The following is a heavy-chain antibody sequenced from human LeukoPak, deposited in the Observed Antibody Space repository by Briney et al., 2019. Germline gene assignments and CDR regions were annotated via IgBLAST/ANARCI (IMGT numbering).Heavy chain of an antibody. V-gene: IGHV4-59*01. CDR1: GGSISSYY. Sequence: SQTLSLTCTVSGGSISSYYWSWIRQPPGKGLEWIGYIYYSGSTNYNPSLKSRVTISVDTSKNQFSLKLSSVTAADTAVYYCARGPFDYWGQGTLVTVSS. CDR2: IYYSGST. J-gene: IGHJ4*02. CDR3: ARGPFDY.